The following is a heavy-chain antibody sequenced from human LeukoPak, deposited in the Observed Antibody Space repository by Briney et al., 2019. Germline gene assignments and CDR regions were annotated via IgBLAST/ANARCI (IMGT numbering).Heavy chain of an antibody. CDR2: ISWDGGST. CDR1: GFTFDDYT. V-gene: IGHV3-43*01. J-gene: IGHJ5*02. CDR3: AKDVDSGGSGINWFDP. D-gene: IGHD3-10*01. Sequence: GGSLRLSCAASGFTFDDYTMHWVRQAPGKGLEWVSLISWDGGSTYYADSVKGRFTISRDNSKNSLYLQMNSLRTEDTALYYCAKDVDSGGSGINWFDPWGQGTLVTVSS.